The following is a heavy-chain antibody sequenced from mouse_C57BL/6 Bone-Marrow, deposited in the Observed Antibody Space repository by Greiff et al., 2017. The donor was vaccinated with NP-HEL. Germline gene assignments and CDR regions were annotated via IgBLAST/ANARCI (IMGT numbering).Heavy chain of an antibody. CDR2: IDPANGNT. D-gene: IGHD1-1*01. J-gene: IGHJ4*01. CDR1: GFNIKNTY. V-gene: IGHV14-3*01. Sequence: EVQLQESVAELVRPGASVKLSCTASGFNIKNTYMHWVKQRPEQGLEWIGRIDPANGNTKYAPKFQGKATITADPSSNTAYLQLSSLTSEDTAIYYCASNYYGSSYAMDYWGQGTSVTVSS. CDR3: ASNYYGSSYAMDY.